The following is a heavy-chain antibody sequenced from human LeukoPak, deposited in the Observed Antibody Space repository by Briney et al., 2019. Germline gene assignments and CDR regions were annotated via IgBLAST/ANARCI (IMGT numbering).Heavy chain of an antibody. CDR3: AKDQNFDWVPHDH. V-gene: IGHV3-23*01. D-gene: IGHD3-9*01. J-gene: IGHJ5*02. Sequence: PGGSLRLSCAVSGFTFSSYAMSWVRQAPGKGLEWVSGISGSGGSTYYADSVKGRFTISRDNSKNTLHLQMNSLRAGDTALYYCAKDQNFDWVPHDHWGQGTLVTVSS. CDR1: GFTFSSYA. CDR2: ISGSGGST.